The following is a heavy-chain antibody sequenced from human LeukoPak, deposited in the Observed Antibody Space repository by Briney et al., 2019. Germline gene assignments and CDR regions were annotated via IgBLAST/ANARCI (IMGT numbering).Heavy chain of an antibody. Sequence: PSETLSLTCTVSGGSISSSSYYWGWIRQPPGKGLEWIGSISYSGSTNYNPSLKSRVTISIDTSKNQFSLKLSSVTAADTAVYYCARDQTYSGSGIYTYFDYWGQGILVTVSS. J-gene: IGHJ4*02. V-gene: IGHV4-39*07. D-gene: IGHD3-10*01. CDR3: ARDQTYSGSGIYTYFDY. CDR2: ISYSGST. CDR1: GGSISSSSYY.